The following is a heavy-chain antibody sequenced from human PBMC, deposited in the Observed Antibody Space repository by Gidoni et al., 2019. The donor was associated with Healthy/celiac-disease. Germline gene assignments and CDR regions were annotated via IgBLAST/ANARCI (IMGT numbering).Heavy chain of an antibody. CDR2: SIPSFGTA. Sequence: QVQLVQSGAEVKKPGSSVKVSCKASGGTFSSYAIRWVRQAPGQGLEWMGGSIPSFGTANYAKKFQGRVTVTADESTSTAYMGLSSLRSEDTAVYYWGRGAGDLADDAFDIWGQGTMVTVSS. CDR1: GGTFSSYA. CDR3: GRGAGDLADDAFDI. V-gene: IGHV1-69*01. J-gene: IGHJ3*02. D-gene: IGHD7-27*01.